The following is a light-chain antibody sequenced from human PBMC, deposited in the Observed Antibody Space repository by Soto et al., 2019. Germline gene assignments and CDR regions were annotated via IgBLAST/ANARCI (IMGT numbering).Light chain of an antibody. Sequence: EIVMTQSPATLSVSPGEGATLSCRASQSVSDNLAWYQQKPGQAHRLIIYGASTRATGIPARFSGSGSGAEFTLTISSLQSEDFAVYYCQQYNKWPTITFGQGTRLEIK. CDR1: QSVSDN. J-gene: IGKJ5*01. CDR2: GAS. CDR3: QQYNKWPTIT. V-gene: IGKV3-15*01.